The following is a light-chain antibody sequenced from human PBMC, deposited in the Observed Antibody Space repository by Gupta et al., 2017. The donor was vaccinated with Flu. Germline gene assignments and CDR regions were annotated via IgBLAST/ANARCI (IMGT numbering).Light chain of an antibody. J-gene: IGKJ1*01. V-gene: IGKV1-5*03. CDR3: QQAKSFPWT. CDR2: KVS. Sequence: PSISCACVRDRFAGACSSSESTTKRLDSNLHKGGEAPKVLIHKVSNLQSGVPSRFSGRGSGTEFTLTISSLQADDFATYYCQQAKSFPWTFGEGTRVEMK. CDR1: ESTTKR.